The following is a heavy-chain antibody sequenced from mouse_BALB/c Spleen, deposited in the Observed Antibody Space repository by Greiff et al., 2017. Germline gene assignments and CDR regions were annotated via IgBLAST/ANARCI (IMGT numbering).Heavy chain of an antibody. CDR3: ARYYYDYLAWFAY. D-gene: IGHD2-4*01. CDR2: ISSGSSTI. CDR1: GFTFSSFG. Sequence: EVKLQESGGGLVQPGGSRKLSCAASGFTFSSFGMHWVRQAPEKGLEWVAYISSGSSTIYYADTVKGRFTISRDNPKNTLFLQMTSLRSEDTAMYYCARYYYDYLAWFAYWGQGTLVTVSA. V-gene: IGHV5-17*02. J-gene: IGHJ3*01.